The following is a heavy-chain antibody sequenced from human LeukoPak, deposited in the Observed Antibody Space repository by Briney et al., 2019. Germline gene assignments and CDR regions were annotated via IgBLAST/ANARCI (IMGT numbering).Heavy chain of an antibody. CDR1: GFTVSGSY. D-gene: IGHD6-13*01. J-gene: IGHJ4*02. Sequence: TGGSLRLSCAASGFTVSGSYMNCVRQAPGKGVEWGSVIYFGGNTYYAESVKGRFTISTDYSKPTLYLQMNSLRAEHTAVYYCARNRGSSWSSPFDQWGQGTLVTVSS. V-gene: IGHV3-53*01. CDR2: IYFGGNT. CDR3: ARNRGSSWSSPFDQ.